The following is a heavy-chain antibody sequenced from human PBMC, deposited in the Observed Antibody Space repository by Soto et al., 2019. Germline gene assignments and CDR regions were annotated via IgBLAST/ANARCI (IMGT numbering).Heavy chain of an antibody. Sequence: SVKVSCKASGFTFTSSAVQWVRQARGQRLEWIGWIVVGSGNTNYAQKFQERVTITRDMSTSTAYMELSSLRSEDTAVYYCAAPSQDSSGYYYFDYWGQGTLVTVSS. D-gene: IGHD3-22*01. J-gene: IGHJ4*02. CDR1: GFTFTSSA. V-gene: IGHV1-58*01. CDR2: IVVGSGNT. CDR3: AAPSQDSSGYYYFDY.